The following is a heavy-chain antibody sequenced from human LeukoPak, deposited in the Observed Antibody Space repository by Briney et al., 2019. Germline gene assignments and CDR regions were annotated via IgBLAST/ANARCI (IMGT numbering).Heavy chain of an antibody. CDR2: IYTSGST. CDR3: ARQGRLSVVVSAASSVYYAFDI. D-gene: IGHD2-2*01. J-gene: IGHJ3*02. Sequence: SETLSLTCTVSGGSISSGSYYWSWIRQPAGKGLEWIGRIYTSGSTNYNPSLKSRVTISVDTSKNQFSLKLSSVTAAGTAVYYCARQGRLSVVVSAASSVYYAFDIWGQGTMVTVSS. CDR1: GGSISSGSYY. V-gene: IGHV4-61*02.